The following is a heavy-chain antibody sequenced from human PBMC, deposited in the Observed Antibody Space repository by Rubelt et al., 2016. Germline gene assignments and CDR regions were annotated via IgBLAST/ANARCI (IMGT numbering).Heavy chain of an antibody. Sequence: EQVVESGGGVVQPGRSLKLSCAASGFTFAGYAMTFVRQAPGRGLEWVSAIGGSGSTTYYADSVKGRFTISRDNFKNTLYLQMNSLRDEDTAVYYCARVRGYTYGYLDYWGQGTLVTVSS. V-gene: IGHV3-23*04. D-gene: IGHD5-18*01. CDR2: IGGSGSTT. CDR1: GFTFAGYA. CDR3: ARVRGYTYGYLDY. J-gene: IGHJ4*02.